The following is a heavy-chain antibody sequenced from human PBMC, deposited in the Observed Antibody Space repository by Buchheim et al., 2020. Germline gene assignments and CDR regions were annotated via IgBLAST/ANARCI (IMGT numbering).Heavy chain of an antibody. V-gene: IGHV3-33*01. CDR2: IWYDGSNK. CDR1: GFTFSSYG. Sequence: QVQLVESGGGVVQPGRSLRLSCAASGFTFSSYGMHWVRQAPGKGLEWVAVIWYDGSNKYYADSVKGRFTISRDNSKKTLYLQMNSLRAEDTAVYYCAREYSSSSLDYWGQGTL. D-gene: IGHD6-6*01. J-gene: IGHJ4*02. CDR3: AREYSSSSLDY.